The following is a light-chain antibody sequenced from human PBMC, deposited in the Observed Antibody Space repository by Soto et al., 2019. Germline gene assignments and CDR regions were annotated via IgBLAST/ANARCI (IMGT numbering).Light chain of an antibody. Sequence: QSALTQPASVSGSPGQSITISCTGSSSDVGAYNYVSWYQQHPGKAPKLMIYEVSNRPSGVSNRFSGSKSGNTASLTISGRQAEDEGDYYCSSYTSGSTWVFGGRTKVTVL. CDR1: SSDVGAYNY. J-gene: IGLJ3*02. CDR3: SSYTSGSTWV. V-gene: IGLV2-14*01. CDR2: EVS.